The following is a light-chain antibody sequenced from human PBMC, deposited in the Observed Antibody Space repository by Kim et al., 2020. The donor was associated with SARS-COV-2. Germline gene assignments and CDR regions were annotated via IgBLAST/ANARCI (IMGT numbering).Light chain of an antibody. CDR3: QQLKSYPLT. J-gene: IGKJ5*01. CDR2: AVS. Sequence: ASVVDRVTITCRASQDISSHLTWYQQKPGKVPKLLIYAVSTLQTGVPSRFSGSGSGTEFTLTITSLQPEDFATYYCQQLKSYPLTFGQGTRLEIK. CDR1: QDISSH. V-gene: IGKV1-9*01.